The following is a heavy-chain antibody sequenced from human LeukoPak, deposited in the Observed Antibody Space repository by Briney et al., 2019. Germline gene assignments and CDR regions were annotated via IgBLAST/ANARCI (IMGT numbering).Heavy chain of an antibody. CDR3: ATSLLLWFGELLGGFDY. CDR2: INPNSGGT. CDR1: GYTFTGYY. J-gene: IGHJ4*02. Sequence: APVKVSCKASGYTFTGYYMHWVRQAPGQGLEWMGWINPNSGGTNYAQKFQGRVTMTRDTSISTAYMELSRLRSDDTAVYYCATSLLLWFGELLGGFDYWGQGTLVTVSS. D-gene: IGHD3-10*01. V-gene: IGHV1-2*02.